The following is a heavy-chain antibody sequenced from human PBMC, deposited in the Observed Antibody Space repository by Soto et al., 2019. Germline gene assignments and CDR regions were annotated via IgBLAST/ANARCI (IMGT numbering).Heavy chain of an antibody. CDR1: GYTFTTYG. J-gene: IGHJ6*02. D-gene: IGHD3-16*01. Sequence: QVQLVQSGAEVKKPGASVKVSCKACGYTFTTYGLSWVRQAPGQGLEWMGWISASNDYTTYAQKLQGRVTMTTDTSTTTAYMELRSLRSDDTAIYYCAIIWGNMDVWGQGTSVTVSS. CDR3: AIIWGNMDV. CDR2: ISASNDYT. V-gene: IGHV1-18*01.